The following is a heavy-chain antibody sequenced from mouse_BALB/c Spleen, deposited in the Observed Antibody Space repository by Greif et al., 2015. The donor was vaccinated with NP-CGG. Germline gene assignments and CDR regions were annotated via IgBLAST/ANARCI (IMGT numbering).Heavy chain of an antibody. CDR2: IYPGSGNT. CDR3: ARKGVRRAMDY. CDR1: GYTFTDYY. D-gene: IGHD2-14*01. V-gene: IGHV1-77*01. J-gene: IGHJ4*01. Sequence: QVQLKESGAELARPGASVKLSCKASGYTFTDYYINWVKQRTGQGLEWIGEIYPGSGNTYYNEKFKGKATLTADKSSSTAYMQLSSLTSEDSAVYFCARKGVRRAMDYWGQGNSVTVSS.